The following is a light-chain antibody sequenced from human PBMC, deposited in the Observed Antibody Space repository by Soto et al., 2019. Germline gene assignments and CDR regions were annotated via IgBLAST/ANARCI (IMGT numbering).Light chain of an antibody. CDR2: GAF. CDR3: QQYNNWPRGFT. Sequence: EIVMTQSPATLSVSPGERATLSCRASESVSNNLAWYQQIPGQAPRLLIYGAFTRATGIPARFSGSGSGTEFTLTISSLQSEDFAVYYCQQYNNWPRGFTFGPGTKVDIK. V-gene: IGKV3-15*01. CDR1: ESVSNN. J-gene: IGKJ3*01.